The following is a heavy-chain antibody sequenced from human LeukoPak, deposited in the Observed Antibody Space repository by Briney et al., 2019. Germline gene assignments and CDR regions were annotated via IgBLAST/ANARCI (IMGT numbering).Heavy chain of an antibody. CDR1: GYTFTSYD. V-gene: IGHV1-8*01. J-gene: IGHJ1*01. Sequence: ASVKVSCKASGYTFTSYDINWVRQATGQGLEWMGWMNPNSGNTGYAQKFQGRVTMTRNTSISTAYMELSSLRSEDTTVYYCARGRRGQEYFQHWGQGTLVTVSS. CDR3: ARGRRGQEYFQH. D-gene: IGHD3-10*01. CDR2: MNPNSGNT.